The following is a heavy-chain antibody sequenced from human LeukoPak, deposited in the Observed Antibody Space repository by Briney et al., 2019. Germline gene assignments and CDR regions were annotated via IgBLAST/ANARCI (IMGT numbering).Heavy chain of an antibody. CDR1: GFTVSSYW. D-gene: IGHD4-17*01. V-gene: IGHV3-7*01. CDR3: ARGNGDYFHPFFDY. J-gene: IGHJ4*02. Sequence: GGSLRLSCAASGFTVSSYWMSWVRQAPGKGLEWVANIKQDGSEKYYVDSVKGRFTISRDNAKNSLYLQMNSLRAEDTAVYYCARGNGDYFHPFFDYWGQGTLVTVSS. CDR2: IKQDGSEK.